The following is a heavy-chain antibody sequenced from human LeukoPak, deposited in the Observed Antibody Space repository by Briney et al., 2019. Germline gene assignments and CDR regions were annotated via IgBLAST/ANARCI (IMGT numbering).Heavy chain of an antibody. D-gene: IGHD3-10*01. CDR3: ASETVDSGRRFDY. CDR1: GFTVSSNY. Sequence: GGSLRLSCAAAGFTVSSNYMSWVRQAPGKGLEWVSIIYSDDSTYYADSVKGRFTISRDNSKNTLYLQMNSLRAEDTAVYYCASETVDSGRRFDYWGQGTLVTVSS. V-gene: IGHV3-66*01. J-gene: IGHJ4*02. CDR2: IYSDDST.